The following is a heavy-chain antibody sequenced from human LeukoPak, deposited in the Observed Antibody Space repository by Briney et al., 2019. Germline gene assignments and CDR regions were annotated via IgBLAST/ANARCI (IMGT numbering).Heavy chain of an antibody. CDR1: GFAFSSYA. J-gene: IGHJ1*01. Sequence: PGRSLRLSCAASGFAFSSYAMSWVRQAPGKGLEWVSDISGSGGSTNYADSVKGRFTISRDNSKNTLYLQMNSLRAEDTAVYYCAKGLGGSPEPEYFQHWGQGTLVTVSS. CDR3: AKGLGGSPEPEYFQH. D-gene: IGHD3-16*01. CDR2: ISGSGGST. V-gene: IGHV3-23*01.